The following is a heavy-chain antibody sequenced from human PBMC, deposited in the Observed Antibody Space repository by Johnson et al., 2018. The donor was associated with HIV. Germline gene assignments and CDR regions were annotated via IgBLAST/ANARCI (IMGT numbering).Heavy chain of an antibody. CDR1: GFSFSNYG. J-gene: IGHJ3*02. CDR2: ISYDGSNK. V-gene: IGHV3-30*18. CDR3: AKAIGDAFDI. D-gene: IGHD2/OR15-2a*01. Sequence: QVQLVESGGGVVQPGRSQRLSCAASGFSFSNYGMHWVRQAPGKGLEWVAVISYDGSNKYYADSVKGRFTISRDNSKNTLYLQMNSLRAEDTAVYYCAKAIGDAFDIWGQGTMVTVSS.